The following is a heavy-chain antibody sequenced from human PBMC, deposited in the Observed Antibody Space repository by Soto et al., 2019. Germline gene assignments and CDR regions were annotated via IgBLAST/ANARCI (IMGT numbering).Heavy chain of an antibody. CDR1: GGTLNRFT. CDR3: TTLGP. J-gene: IGHJ5*02. Sequence: QVQLVQSGAEVKKPGSSVMVSCKGSGGTLNRFTISWVRQAPGQGLEWMGRITPILNATNNAPKFQGRVTITADKFTNAAYMELTSLTSDDTAVYFCTTLGPWGQGTLVTVSP. CDR2: ITPILNAT. D-gene: IGHD3-3*01. V-gene: IGHV1-69*08.